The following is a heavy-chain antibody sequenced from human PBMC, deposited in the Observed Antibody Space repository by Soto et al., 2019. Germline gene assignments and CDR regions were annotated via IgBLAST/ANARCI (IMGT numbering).Heavy chain of an antibody. V-gene: IGHV4-61*01. D-gene: IGHD6-13*01. CDR1: GASVSIGSHY. Sequence: SETXSLTCSFSGASVSIGSHYWSWIRQSPGKGLEWIGFIYYSGSTNYNPSLKSRVTISVDTSKNQFSLTVSSVTAADTAVYFCARDKLGYTRSTLFEKWGQGPLVTVSS. CDR2: IYYSGST. CDR3: ARDKLGYTRSTLFEK. J-gene: IGHJ4*02.